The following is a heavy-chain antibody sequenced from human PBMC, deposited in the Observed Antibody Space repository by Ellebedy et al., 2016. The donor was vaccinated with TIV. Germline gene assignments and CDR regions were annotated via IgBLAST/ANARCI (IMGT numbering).Heavy chain of an antibody. CDR2: IHHSGRT. V-gene: IGHV4-38-2*01. J-gene: IGHJ5*02. CDR1: GGSFSGYY. CDR3: ASPTLAVAGTENWFDP. D-gene: IGHD6-19*01. Sequence: SETLSLTXAVYGGSFSGYYWGWIRQPPGKGLEWIGSIHHSGRTYYNPSLKSRVTISVDTSKNQFSLKLSPVTAADTALYYCASPTLAVAGTENWFDPWGQGTLVTVSS.